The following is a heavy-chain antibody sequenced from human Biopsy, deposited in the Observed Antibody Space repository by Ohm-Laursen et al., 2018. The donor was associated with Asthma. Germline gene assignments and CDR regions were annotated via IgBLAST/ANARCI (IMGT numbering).Heavy chain of an antibody. J-gene: IGHJ6*02. D-gene: IGHD2-21*02. CDR3: ARGGLHYYEYYGMDV. CDR2: ISYDGRNT. Sequence: SLRLSCAASGFTLDNYTMHWVRQAPGKGLEWVTIISYDGRNTYYADSVEGRFTISRGNSKNTLFLQMSSLRPEDTAVYYCARGGLHYYEYYGMDVWGQGTTVTVSS. CDR1: GFTLDNYT. V-gene: IGHV3-30*04.